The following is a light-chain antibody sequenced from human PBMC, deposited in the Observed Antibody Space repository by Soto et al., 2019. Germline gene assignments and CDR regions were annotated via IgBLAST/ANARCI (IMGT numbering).Light chain of an antibody. Sequence: EIQMTKSPATVSVSEGDRVTITCRASQSIKSWLAWYQQKPGKAPKLLIYGASSLESGVPSRFGGSGSGTEFTLTISSLQSDDFAAYYWLPYYICWTFGQGTKVDI. CDR2: GAS. CDR1: QSIKSW. J-gene: IGKJ1*01. CDR3: LPYYICWT. V-gene: IGKV1-5*03.